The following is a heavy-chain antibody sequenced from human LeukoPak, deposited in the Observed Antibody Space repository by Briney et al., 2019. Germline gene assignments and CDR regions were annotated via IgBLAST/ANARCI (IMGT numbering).Heavy chain of an antibody. CDR1: GYTFTSYG. CDR3: ARDGSVVGATPTYFDY. D-gene: IGHD1-26*01. V-gene: IGHV1-18*01. CDR2: ISAYNGNT. Sequence: ASVKVSCKASGYTFTSYGISWVRQAPGQGLEWMGWISAYNGNTNYAQKLQGRVTMTTDTSTSTAYMELRSLRSDDTAVYYCARDGSVVGATPTYFDYWGQGTLVTVSS. J-gene: IGHJ4*02.